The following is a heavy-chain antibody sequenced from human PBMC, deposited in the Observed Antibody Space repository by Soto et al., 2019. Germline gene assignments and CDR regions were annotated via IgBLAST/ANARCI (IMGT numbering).Heavy chain of an antibody. D-gene: IGHD3-9*01. CDR1: GFTVSSNY. J-gene: IGHJ4*02. V-gene: IGHV3-66*01. Sequence: GGSLRLSCAASGFTVSSNYMSWVRQAPGKGLEWVSVIYSGGSTYYADSVKGRFTISRDNSKNTLYLKMNSLRAEDTAVYYCARGSRYFDWLLFGYFDYWGQGTLVTVSS. CDR2: IYSGGST. CDR3: ARGSRYFDWLLFGYFDY.